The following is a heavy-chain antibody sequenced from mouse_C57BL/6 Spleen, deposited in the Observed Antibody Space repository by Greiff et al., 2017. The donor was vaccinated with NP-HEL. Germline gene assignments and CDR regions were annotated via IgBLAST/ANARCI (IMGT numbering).Heavy chain of an antibody. D-gene: IGHD1-1*01. CDR1: GFTFSSYA. CDR2: ISDGGSYT. V-gene: IGHV5-4*01. CDR3: ARYGSSSYYAMDY. J-gene: IGHJ4*01. Sequence: EVQVVESGGGLVKPGGSLKLSCAASGFTFSSYAMSWVRQTPEKRLEWVATISDGGSYTYYPDNVKGRFTISRDNAKNNLYLQMSHLKSEDTAMYYCARYGSSSYYAMDYWGQGTSVTVSS.